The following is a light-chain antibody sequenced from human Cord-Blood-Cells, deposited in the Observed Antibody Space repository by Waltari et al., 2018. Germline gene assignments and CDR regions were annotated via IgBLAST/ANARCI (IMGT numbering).Light chain of an antibody. J-gene: IGLJ3*02. V-gene: IGLV10-54*01. CDR3: SAWDSSLSAWV. Sequence: QAGLTQPPSVSKGLRQTATLTCTGNTNNLGNQGAAWPQQHLGHPPKLLSYRNNNRPSGISERLSASRSGNTASLTITGLQPEDEADYYCSAWDSSLSAWVFGGGTKLTVL. CDR1: TNNLGNQG. CDR2: RNN.